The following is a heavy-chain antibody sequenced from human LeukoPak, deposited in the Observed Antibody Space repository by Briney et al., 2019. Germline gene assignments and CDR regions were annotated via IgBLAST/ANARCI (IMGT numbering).Heavy chain of an antibody. CDR2: INGGGGRT. V-gene: IGHV3-23*01. CDR3: AKGSYYDSSGYYYLDY. CDR1: GFTFSSYA. D-gene: IGHD3-22*01. J-gene: IGHJ4*02. Sequence: PGGSLRLSCAASGFTFSSYAMSWARQAPGKGLEWVSAINGGGGRTYYADSVKGRFTVFRDNSKNSLYLQMNSLRAGDTAVYYCAKGSYYDSSGYYYLDYWGQGTLVTVSS.